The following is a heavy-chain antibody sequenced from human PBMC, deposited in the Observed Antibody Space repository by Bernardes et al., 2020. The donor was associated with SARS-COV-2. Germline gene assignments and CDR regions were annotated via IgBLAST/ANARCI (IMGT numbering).Heavy chain of an antibody. CDR3: VREVS. V-gene: IGHV3-21*01. CDR1: GFTFSSYW. J-gene: IGHJ5*02. CDR2: ISSSGSLI. Sequence: GGSLRLSCAASGFTFSSYWMSWVRQGRGKGLEWVSSISSSGSLIYYADSVKGRFTISRDNAKNSVYLQMNSLRVEDTAVYYCVREVSWGQGTLVTVSS.